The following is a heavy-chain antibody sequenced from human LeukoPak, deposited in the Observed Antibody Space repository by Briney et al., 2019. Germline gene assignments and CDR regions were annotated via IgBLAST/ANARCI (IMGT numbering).Heavy chain of an antibody. CDR3: ASCSSTSCYADYYYYMDV. Sequence: SETLSLTCTVSGYSISSGSYYWSWIRQPAGKGLEWIGRIYTSGSTNYNPSLKSRVTISVDTSKNQFSLKLSSVTAADTAVYYCASCSSTSCYADYYYYMDVWGKGTTVTISS. V-gene: IGHV4-61*02. J-gene: IGHJ6*03. D-gene: IGHD2-2*01. CDR1: GYSISSGSYY. CDR2: IYTSGST.